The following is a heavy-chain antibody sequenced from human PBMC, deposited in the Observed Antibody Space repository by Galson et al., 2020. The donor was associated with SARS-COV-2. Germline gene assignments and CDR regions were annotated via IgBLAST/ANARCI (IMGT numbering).Heavy chain of an antibody. J-gene: IGHJ6*02. CDR2: IRSKANTYAT. D-gene: IGHD3-10*01. CDR1: GFIFSDSA. Sequence: GGSLRLSCAASGFIFSDSAMHWVRQASGKGLEWVGRIRSKANTYATAYAASAKGRFIISRDDSKNTAYLQMNSLKAEDTAVYYCTRHPSDTMVRGLIINYYGMDVWGQGTTVTVSS. V-gene: IGHV3-73*01. CDR3: TRHPSDTMVRGLIINYYGMDV.